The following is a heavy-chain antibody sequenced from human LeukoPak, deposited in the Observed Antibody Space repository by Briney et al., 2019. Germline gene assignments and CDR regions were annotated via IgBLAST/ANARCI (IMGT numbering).Heavy chain of an antibody. CDR3: ATAEGGIPNFDY. CDR2: IYYSGST. V-gene: IGHV4-31*03. CDR1: GGSISSGGYY. J-gene: IGHJ4*02. D-gene: IGHD3-16*01. Sequence: SQTLSLTCTVSGGSISSGGYYWNWIRQHPGKGLEWIGYIYYSGSTYYNPSLKSRVTISVDTSKNQFSLKLSSVTAADTAVYYCATAEGGIPNFDYWGQGTLVTVSS.